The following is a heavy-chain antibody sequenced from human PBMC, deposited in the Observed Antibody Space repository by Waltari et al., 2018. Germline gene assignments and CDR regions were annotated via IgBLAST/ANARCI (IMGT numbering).Heavy chain of an antibody. CDR3: ARGGKYSRLLDI. CDR1: GFTFSSYG. Sequence: QVQLVESGGGVVQPGGSLRLSCAASGFTFSSYGMHRVRQAPGKGLEWVAFIRYDGSNKYYADSVKGRFTISRDNSKNTLYLQMNSLRAEDTAVYYCARGGKYSRLLDIWGQGTMVTVSS. J-gene: IGHJ3*02. V-gene: IGHV3-30*02. D-gene: IGHD5-12*01. CDR2: IRYDGSNK.